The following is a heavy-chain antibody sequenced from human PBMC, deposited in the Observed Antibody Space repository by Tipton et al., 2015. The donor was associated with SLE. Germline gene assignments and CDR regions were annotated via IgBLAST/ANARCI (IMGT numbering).Heavy chain of an antibody. D-gene: IGHD3-10*01. J-gene: IGHJ4*02. CDR2: MNPNSGNT. Sequence: QLGQSGAEVKKPGASVKVSCKASGYTFTSYDINWVRQATGQGLEWMGWMNPNSGNTGYAQNFQGRVTMTRNTSISTAYTELSSLRSEDTAVYYCARGYYGSGSSDSWGQGPLVTVSS. CDR3: ARGYYGSGSSDS. CDR1: GYTFTSYD. V-gene: IGHV1-8*01.